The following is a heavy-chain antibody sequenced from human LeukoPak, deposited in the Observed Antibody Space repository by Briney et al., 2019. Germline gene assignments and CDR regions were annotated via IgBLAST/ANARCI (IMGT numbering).Heavy chain of an antibody. J-gene: IGHJ3*02. CDR2: INHSGST. CDR3: AVTFMAAAGDDALDI. V-gene: IGHV4-34*01. D-gene: IGHD6-13*01. Sequence: SETLSLTCAVYGWSFSGYYWSWIRQPPGKGLEWIGEINHSGSTNYNPSLKSRVTISVDTSKNQFSLKLSSVTAADTAVYYCAVTFMAAAGDDALDIWGQGTMVTVSS. CDR1: GWSFSGYY.